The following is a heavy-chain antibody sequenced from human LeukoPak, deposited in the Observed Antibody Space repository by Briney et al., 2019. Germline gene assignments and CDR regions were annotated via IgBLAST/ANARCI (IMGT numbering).Heavy chain of an antibody. CDR1: GGSISSYY. V-gene: IGHV4-59*01. Sequence: SETLSLTCTVSGGSISSYYWSWIRQPPGKGLEWIGYIYYSGSANYNPSLKSRVTISVDTSKNQFSLKLSSVTAADTAVYYCARVKDCGDYVAHFDLWGRGTLVTVSS. D-gene: IGHD4-17*01. CDR3: ARVKDCGDYVAHFDL. J-gene: IGHJ2*01. CDR2: IYYSGSA.